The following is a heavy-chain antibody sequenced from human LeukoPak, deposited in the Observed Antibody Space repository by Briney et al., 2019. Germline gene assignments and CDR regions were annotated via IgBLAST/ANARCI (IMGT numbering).Heavy chain of an antibody. J-gene: IGHJ4*02. Sequence: GGSLRLSCAASGFSFTTYSMHWVRQAPGKGLEWVAVMSYDGSNKYYADSVKGRFTIPRDNSKNTLCLQMNSLRAEDTAVYYCAREREDTDMAFYLHYWGQGTLVTVSS. CDR3: AREREDTDMAFYLHY. CDR2: MSYDGSNK. D-gene: IGHD5-18*01. CDR1: GFSFTTYS. V-gene: IGHV3-30*04.